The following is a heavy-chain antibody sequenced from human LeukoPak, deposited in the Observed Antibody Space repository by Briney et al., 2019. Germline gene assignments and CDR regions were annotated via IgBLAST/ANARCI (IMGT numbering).Heavy chain of an antibody. CDR2: IYYSGST. CDR3: ARRGKRYSSSWSPIDY. J-gene: IGHJ4*02. CDR1: GGSISSYY. D-gene: IGHD6-13*01. V-gene: IGHV4-59*12. Sequence: PSETLSLTCTVSGGSISSYYWSWIRQPPGKGLEWIGYIYYSGSTNYNPSLKSRVTISVDTSKNQFSLKLSSVTAADTAVYYCARRGKRYSSSWSPIDYWGQGTLVTVSS.